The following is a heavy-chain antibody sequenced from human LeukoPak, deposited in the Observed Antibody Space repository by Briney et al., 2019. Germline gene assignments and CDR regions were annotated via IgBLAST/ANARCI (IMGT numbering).Heavy chain of an antibody. Sequence: GGSLRLSCAASGFTFSRYEMNWVRQAPGKGLEWVSYISSSGSTIYYADSVKGRFTISRDNAKNSLYLQLNSLRAEDTAVYYCARDHSSGWSYYFDYWGQGTLVTVSS. J-gene: IGHJ4*02. CDR1: GFTFSRYE. D-gene: IGHD6-19*01. CDR3: ARDHSSGWSYYFDY. V-gene: IGHV3-48*03. CDR2: ISSSGSTI.